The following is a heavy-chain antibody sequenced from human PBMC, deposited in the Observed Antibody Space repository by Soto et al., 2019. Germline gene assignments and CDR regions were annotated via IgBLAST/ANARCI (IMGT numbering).Heavy chain of an antibody. CDR2: ISSSSSTI. CDR1: GFTFSSYS. D-gene: IGHD3-3*01. V-gene: IGHV3-48*02. CDR3: ARGGRITIFGVTRRVPFDY. J-gene: IGHJ4*02. Sequence: GGSLRLSCAASGFTFSSYSMNWVRQAPGKGLEWVSYISSSSSTIYHADSVKGRFTISRDNAKNSLYLQMNSLRDEDTAVYYCARGGRITIFGVTRRVPFDYWGQGTLVTVSS.